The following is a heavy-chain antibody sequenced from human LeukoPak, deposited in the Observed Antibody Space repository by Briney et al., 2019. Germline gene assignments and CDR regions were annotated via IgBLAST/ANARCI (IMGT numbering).Heavy chain of an antibody. V-gene: IGHV1-18*01. Sequence: ASVKVSCKASGYTFTSYGISWVRQAPGQGLEWMGWISAYNGNTNYAQKLQGRVTMTTDTSTSTAYMELRSLRSDDTAVYYCARDPTHYDYVWGSDRLYFDYWGQGTLVTVSS. J-gene: IGHJ4*02. CDR2: ISAYNGNT. CDR1: GYTFTSYG. CDR3: ARDPTHYDYVWGSDRLYFDY. D-gene: IGHD3-16*02.